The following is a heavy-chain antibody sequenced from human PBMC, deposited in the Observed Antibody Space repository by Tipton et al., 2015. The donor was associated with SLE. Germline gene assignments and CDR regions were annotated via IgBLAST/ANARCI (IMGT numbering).Heavy chain of an antibody. J-gene: IGHJ4*02. CDR3: ARLYDFWSGPLDN. CDR1: GGPIINTNYY. CDR2: VLYSGTT. D-gene: IGHD3-3*01. Sequence: TLSLTCTVSGGPIINTNYYWDWIRQSPGKGLEWIGHVLYSGTTNYNPSLKSRLTISVDTSKNQFSLKLTSMTAADTAVYYCARLYDFWSGPLDNWGQGTLVTVSS. V-gene: IGHV4-39*07.